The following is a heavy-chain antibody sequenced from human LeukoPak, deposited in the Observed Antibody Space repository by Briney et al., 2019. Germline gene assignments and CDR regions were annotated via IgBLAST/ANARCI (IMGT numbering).Heavy chain of an antibody. D-gene: IGHD3-22*01. J-gene: IGHJ4*02. CDR1: GFTFSDYY. Sequence: PGGSLRLSCAASGFTFSDYYMTWIRQAPGKGLEWISYISTSAGTIYYADSVKGRFTISRDNAKNSLYLQMNSLRAEDTAVYYCASDAIDSSGFDFDYWGQGTLVTVSS. CDR2: ISTSAGTI. V-gene: IGHV3-11*01. CDR3: ASDAIDSSGFDFDY.